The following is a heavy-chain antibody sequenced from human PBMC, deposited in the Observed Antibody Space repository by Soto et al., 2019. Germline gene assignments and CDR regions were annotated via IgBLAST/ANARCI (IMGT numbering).Heavy chain of an antibody. CDR3: ARTIFFDVFTTHYSLFVY. CDR1: GGSISSGRFY. J-gene: IGHJ4*02. CDR2: ISDSGSS. D-gene: IGHD3-22*01. Sequence: SETLSLTCTVSGGSISSGRFYWSWIRQHPGKGLEWIGHISDSGSSYYNPSLESRVTISVDTSKNQFSLKLSAVTAADTAVYFCARTIFFDVFTTHYSLFVYWGKGTMVTVSS. V-gene: IGHV4-31*03.